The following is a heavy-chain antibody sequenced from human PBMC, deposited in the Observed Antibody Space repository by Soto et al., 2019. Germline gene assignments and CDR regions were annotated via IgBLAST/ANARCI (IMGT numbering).Heavy chain of an antibody. Sequence: PSETLSLTCTVSGGSISSYYWSWIRQPPGKGLEWIGYIYYSGSTNYNPSLKGRVTISVDTSKNQFSLKLSSVTAADTAVYYCARQYYYDSSGKFDPWGQGTLVTVSS. CDR1: GGSISSYY. D-gene: IGHD3-22*01. V-gene: IGHV4-59*01. CDR2: IYYSGST. J-gene: IGHJ5*02. CDR3: ARQYYYDSSGKFDP.